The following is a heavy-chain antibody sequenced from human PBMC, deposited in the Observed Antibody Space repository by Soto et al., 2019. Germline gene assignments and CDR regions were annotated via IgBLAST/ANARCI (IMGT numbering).Heavy chain of an antibody. CDR3: VRDGEGF. V-gene: IGHV3-74*01. CDR1: GFTFSSNW. CDR2: INRDGGEI. J-gene: IGHJ4*02. Sequence: EVRLVESGGGLVQPGGSLRLSCVASGFTFSSNWMHWVRRVPGRGLVWVSRINRDGGEINYEDSVEGRFTVSRDNAKNTMYLQMNSLRVEDTAVYYCVRDGEGFWGQGTLVTVSS. D-gene: IGHD2-21*01.